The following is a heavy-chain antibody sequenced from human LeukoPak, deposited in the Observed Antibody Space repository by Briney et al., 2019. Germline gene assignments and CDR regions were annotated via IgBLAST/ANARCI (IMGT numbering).Heavy chain of an antibody. V-gene: IGHV1-46*01. Sequence: ASVKVSCTASGYTFTIYYIHWVRQAPGQGLEWMGIINPSGGSTSYAQKFQGRVTMTEDTSTDTAYMELSSLRSEDTAVYYCATCNPYYYGSRNLKELDYWGQGTLVTVSS. D-gene: IGHD3-10*01. J-gene: IGHJ4*02. CDR3: ATCNPYYYGSRNLKELDY. CDR2: INPSGGST. CDR1: GYTFTIYY.